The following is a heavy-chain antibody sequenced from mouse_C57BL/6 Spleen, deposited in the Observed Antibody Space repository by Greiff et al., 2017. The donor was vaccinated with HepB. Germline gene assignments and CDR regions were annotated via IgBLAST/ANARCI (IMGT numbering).Heavy chain of an antibody. CDR2: IYPGNSDT. J-gene: IGHJ2*01. V-gene: IGHV1-5*01. D-gene: IGHD4-1*01. Sequence: VQLQQSGTVLARPGASVKMSCKTSGYTFTSYWMHWVKQRPGQGLEWIGAIYPGNSDTRYSQKFKGKAKLTAVTSASTAYMELSSLTNEDSAVYYCTRSGANWGFDYWGQGTTLTVSS. CDR1: GYTFTSYW. CDR3: TRSGANWGFDY.